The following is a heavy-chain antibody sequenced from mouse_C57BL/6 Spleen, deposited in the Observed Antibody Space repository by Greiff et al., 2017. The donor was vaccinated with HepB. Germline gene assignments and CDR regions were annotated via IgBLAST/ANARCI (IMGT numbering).Heavy chain of an antibody. CDR1: GFTFSSYA. CDR2: ISSGGDYI. D-gene: IGHD2-5*01. V-gene: IGHV5-9-1*02. J-gene: IGHJ3*01. CDR3: TSEAYYSNYEAWFAY. Sequence: EVQGVESGEGLVKPGGSLKLSCAASGFTFSSYAMSWVRQTPEKRLEWVAYISSGGDYIYYADTVKGRFTISRDNARNTLYLQMSSLKSEDTAMYYCTSEAYYSNYEAWFAYWGQGTLVTVSA.